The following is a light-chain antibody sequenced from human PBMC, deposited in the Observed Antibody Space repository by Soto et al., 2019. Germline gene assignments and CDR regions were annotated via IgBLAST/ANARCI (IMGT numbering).Light chain of an antibody. CDR3: MQALQTPPAYT. CDR2: LGS. V-gene: IGKV2-28*01. J-gene: IGKJ2*01. CDR1: QSLLHSNGYNY. Sequence: DIVMTQSPLSLPVTPGEPASISCRSSQSLLHSNGYNYLDWYLQKPGQSPQLLIYLGSNRASGVPDRFSGSGSGTDFTLKISRVEAEDVGVYYCMQALQTPPAYTFGQGTKV.